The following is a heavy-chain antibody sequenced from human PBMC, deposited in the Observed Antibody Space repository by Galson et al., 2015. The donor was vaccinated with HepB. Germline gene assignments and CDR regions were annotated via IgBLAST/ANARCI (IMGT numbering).Heavy chain of an antibody. V-gene: IGHV1-46*04. Sequence: SVKVSCKASGYSSTSYSIHWVRQAPGQGLEWMGVINPSGGSTTYAQKLKGRVSMTRETSTSTVYMELSRLRSEDTAVYYCVKTCGHWGQGTLVTVSS. CDR3: VKTCGH. CDR2: INPSGGST. J-gene: IGHJ1*01. D-gene: IGHD6-25*01. CDR1: GYSSTSYS.